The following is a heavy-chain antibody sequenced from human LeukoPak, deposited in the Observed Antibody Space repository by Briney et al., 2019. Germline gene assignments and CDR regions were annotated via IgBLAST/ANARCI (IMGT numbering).Heavy chain of an antibody. Sequence: ASVQVSCKASGYTFTNYDINWVRQAPGQGLEWMGWMSPNSGDTGYAQKFQGRVTMTRNASISTAYMELSRLRSDDTAVYYCARDSYCSSTSCYDWFDPWGQGTLVTVSS. CDR2: MSPNSGDT. V-gene: IGHV1-8*01. D-gene: IGHD2-2*01. CDR1: GYTFTNYD. J-gene: IGHJ5*02. CDR3: ARDSYCSSTSCYDWFDP.